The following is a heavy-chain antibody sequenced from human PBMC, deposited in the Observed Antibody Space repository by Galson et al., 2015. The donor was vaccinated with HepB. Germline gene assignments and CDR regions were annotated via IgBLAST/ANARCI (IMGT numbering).Heavy chain of an antibody. V-gene: IGHV3-64D*06. CDR1: GFTFSSYA. CDR2: ISSNGGST. D-gene: IGHD2-21*02. J-gene: IGHJ4*02. Sequence: SLRLSCAASGFTFSSYAMHWVRQAPGKGLEYVSAISSNGGSTYYADSVKGRFTISRDNSKNTLYLQMSSLRAEDTAVYYCVKDAAYCGGDCYPGYFDYWGQGTLVTVSS. CDR3: VKDAAYCGGDCYPGYFDY.